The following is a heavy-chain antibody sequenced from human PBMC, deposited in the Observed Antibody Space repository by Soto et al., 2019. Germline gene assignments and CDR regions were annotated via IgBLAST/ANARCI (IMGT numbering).Heavy chain of an antibody. CDR3: VADSSSGSHWVSHFDQ. Sequence: GGSLRLSCAASGFKFNYYAMNWVRQVPGKGLEWVSYISATSAKIDYADSVKGRFTISRDNARNSLYLQMNSLRDEDTAVYHCVADSSSGSHWVSHFDQWGRGTLVTVYS. CDR2: ISATSAKI. J-gene: IGHJ4*02. CDR1: GFKFNYYA. D-gene: IGHD1-1*01. V-gene: IGHV3-48*02.